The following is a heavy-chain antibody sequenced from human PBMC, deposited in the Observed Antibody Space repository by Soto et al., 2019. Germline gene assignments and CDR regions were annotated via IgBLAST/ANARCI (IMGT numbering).Heavy chain of an antibody. CDR3: AREMVVYYYDSSGYYDAFDI. V-gene: IGHV3-74*01. CDR2: INSDGSST. D-gene: IGHD3-22*01. Sequence: GGSLRLSCAASGFTFSSYWMHWVHQAPGKGLVWVSRINSDGSSTSYADSVKGRFTISRDNAKNTLYLQMNSLRAEDTAVYYCAREMVVYYYDSSGYYDAFDIWGQGTMVTVSS. CDR1: GFTFSSYW. J-gene: IGHJ3*02.